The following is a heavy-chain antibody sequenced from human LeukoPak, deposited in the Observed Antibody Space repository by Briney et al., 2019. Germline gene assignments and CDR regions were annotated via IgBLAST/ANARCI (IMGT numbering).Heavy chain of an antibody. CDR3: ARDRNRPPHYYDSSSRDAFDI. J-gene: IGHJ3*02. D-gene: IGHD3-22*01. Sequence: GGSLRLSCAASGFTFSDYYMSWIRQAPGKGLEWVSYISSSGSTIYYADSVKGRFTISRDNAKNSLYLQMNSLRAEDTAVYYCARDRNRPPHYYDSSSRDAFDIWGQGTMVTVSS. CDR2: ISSSGSTI. V-gene: IGHV3-11*01. CDR1: GFTFSDYY.